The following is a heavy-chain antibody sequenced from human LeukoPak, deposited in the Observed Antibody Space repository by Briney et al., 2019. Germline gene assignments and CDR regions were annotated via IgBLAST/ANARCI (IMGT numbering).Heavy chain of an antibody. CDR3: ARRTIGYSSGWYFDY. Sequence: GGSLRLSCAASGFTFSTYTMNWVRQAPGKGLEWVSYISSSSSTIYYADSVKGRFTISRDNAKNSLYLQMNSLRAEDTAVYYCARRTIGYSSGWYFDYWGQGTLVTVSS. D-gene: IGHD6-19*01. V-gene: IGHV3-48*01. CDR2: ISSSSSTI. CDR1: GFTFSTYT. J-gene: IGHJ4*02.